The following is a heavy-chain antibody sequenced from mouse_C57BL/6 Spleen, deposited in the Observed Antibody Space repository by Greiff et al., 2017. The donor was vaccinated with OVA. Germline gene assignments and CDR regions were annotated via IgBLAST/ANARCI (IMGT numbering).Heavy chain of an antibody. Sequence: EVKLMESGGGLVKPGGSLKLSCAASGFTFSSYAMSWVRQTPEKRLEWVATISDGGSYTYYPDNVKGRFTISRDNAKNNLYLQMSHLKSEDTAMYYCARDGLHWFAYWGQGTLVTVSA. CDR1: GFTFSSYA. J-gene: IGHJ3*01. V-gene: IGHV5-4*01. CDR2: ISDGGSYT. CDR3: ARDGLHWFAY.